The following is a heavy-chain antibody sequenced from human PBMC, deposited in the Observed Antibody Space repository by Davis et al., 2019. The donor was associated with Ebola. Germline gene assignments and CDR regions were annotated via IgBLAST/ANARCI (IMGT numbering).Heavy chain of an antibody. Sequence: GGSLRLSCAASGFTFSSYGMHWVRQAPGKGLEWVAVISYDGSNKYYADSVKGRFTIPRDNSKNTLYLQMNSLRAEDTAVYYCAKVELHHYWGQGTLVTVSS. V-gene: IGHV3-30*18. CDR2: ISYDGSNK. D-gene: IGHD1-7*01. J-gene: IGHJ4*02. CDR3: AKVELHHY. CDR1: GFTFSSYG.